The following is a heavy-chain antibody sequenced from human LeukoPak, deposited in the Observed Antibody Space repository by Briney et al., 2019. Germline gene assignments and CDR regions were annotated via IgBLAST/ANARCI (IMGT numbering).Heavy chain of an antibody. V-gene: IGHV3-48*03. J-gene: IGHJ5*02. CDR3: ARVRGYSGYVLGYWLDP. Sequence: PGGSLRLSCAASGFTFSSYDMNWVRQAPGKGLEWISSISSGGYTIYYADYVKGRFTISRDNAKNSLFLQLNSLRSEDTAVYYCARVRGYSGYVLGYWLDPWGQGTLVTVSS. CDR1: GFTFSSYD. CDR2: ISSGGYTI. D-gene: IGHD5-12*01.